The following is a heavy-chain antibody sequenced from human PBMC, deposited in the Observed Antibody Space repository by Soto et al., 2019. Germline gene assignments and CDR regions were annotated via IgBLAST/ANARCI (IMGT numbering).Heavy chain of an antibody. J-gene: IGHJ4*02. CDR3: ARKDSSSAFDY. CDR1: GYSFTTYW. V-gene: IGHV5-51*01. CDR2: IYPGDSDT. Sequence: GESLKIACKGSGYSFTTYWIGWVRQMPGKGLEWMGIIYPGDSDTRYSPSFQGQVTISADKYISTAYLQWSSLKASDTAMYYCARKDSSSAFDYWGQGTLVTVSS. D-gene: IGHD3-22*01.